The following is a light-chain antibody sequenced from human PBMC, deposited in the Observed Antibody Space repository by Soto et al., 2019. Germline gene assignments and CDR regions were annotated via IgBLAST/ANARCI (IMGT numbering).Light chain of an antibody. Sequence: QSVLTQPPSASVSLGQSVTISCTGTSSDVGGYNYVSWFQQHPGKAPKLIIHEVNQRPSGVPDRFSGSKSGNTASLTVSGLQAEDEGTYYCSSYGGYNNVVFGTGTKVT. CDR1: SSDVGGYNY. V-gene: IGLV2-8*01. CDR3: SSYGGYNNVV. CDR2: EVN. J-gene: IGLJ1*01.